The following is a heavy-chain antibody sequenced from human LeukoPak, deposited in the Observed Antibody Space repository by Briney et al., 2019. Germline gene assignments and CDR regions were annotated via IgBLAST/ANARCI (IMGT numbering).Heavy chain of an antibody. J-gene: IGHJ6*02. CDR2: ISYDGSNK. Sequence: PGGSLRLSCAASGFTFSSYGMHWVRQAPGKGLEWVAVISYDGSNKYYADSVKGRFTISRDNSKNTLYLQMNSLRAEDTAVYYCARDGNIAVAGLYYDYGMDVWGQGTTVTVSS. CDR3: ARDGNIAVAGLYYDYGMDV. D-gene: IGHD6-19*01. V-gene: IGHV3-30*03. CDR1: GFTFSSYG.